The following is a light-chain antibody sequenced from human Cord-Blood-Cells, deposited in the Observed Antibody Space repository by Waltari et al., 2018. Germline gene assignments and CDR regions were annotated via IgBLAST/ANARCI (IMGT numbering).Light chain of an antibody. CDR2: EVS. J-gene: IGLJ2*01. CDR1: SSDVGSYNL. V-gene: IGLV2-23*02. CDR3: CSYAGSSTFVV. Sequence: QSALTQPASVSGSPGQSITISCPGTSSDVGSYNLVSWYQPHPAKAPKLMIYEVSKRPAGVSNRFSGSKSGNTASLTISGLQAEDEADYYCCSYAGSSTFVVFGGGTKLTVL.